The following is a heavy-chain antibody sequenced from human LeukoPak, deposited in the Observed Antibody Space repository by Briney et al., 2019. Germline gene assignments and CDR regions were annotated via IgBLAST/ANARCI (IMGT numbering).Heavy chain of an antibody. D-gene: IGHD6-6*01. Sequence: SETLSLTCTVSGYSISSGYYWAWIRQPPGKGLEWIGSIFHTGSTYHNPSLKSRVTISVDTSKNQFSLRLNSVTAADTAVYYCARDFSSSSSVYYYYYMDVWGKGTSVTVSS. CDR3: ARDFSSSSSVYYYYYMDV. CDR2: IFHTGST. CDR1: GYSISSGYY. J-gene: IGHJ6*03. V-gene: IGHV4-38-2*02.